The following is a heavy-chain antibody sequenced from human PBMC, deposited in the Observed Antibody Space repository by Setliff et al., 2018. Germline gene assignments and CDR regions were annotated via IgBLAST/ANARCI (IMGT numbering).Heavy chain of an antibody. CDR3: ARDGGEY. V-gene: IGHV3-7*01. D-gene: IGHD3-16*01. Sequence: GGSLRLSCAASGFTVSTNYMSWVRQAPGKGLEWVANIKQDGSEKYYVDSVKGRFTISRDNAKNSLYLQMNSLRAEDTAVYYCARDGGEYWGQGTLVTVPQ. CDR1: GFTVSTNY. J-gene: IGHJ4*02. CDR2: IKQDGSEK.